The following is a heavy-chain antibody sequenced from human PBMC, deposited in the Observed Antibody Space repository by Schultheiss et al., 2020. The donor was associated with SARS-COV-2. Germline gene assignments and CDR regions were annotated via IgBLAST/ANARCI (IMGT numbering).Heavy chain of an antibody. D-gene: IGHD3-22*01. CDR1: GFTVSSNY. J-gene: IGHJ4*02. V-gene: IGHV3-74*01. Sequence: GESLKISCAASGFTVSSNYMSWVRQAPGKGLVWVSRINSDGSSTSYADSVKGRFTISRDNPKNTLYLQMNSLRAEDTAVYYCARETYYYDSSGYLAFDYWGQGTLVTVSS. CDR2: INSDGSST. CDR3: ARETYYYDSSGYLAFDY.